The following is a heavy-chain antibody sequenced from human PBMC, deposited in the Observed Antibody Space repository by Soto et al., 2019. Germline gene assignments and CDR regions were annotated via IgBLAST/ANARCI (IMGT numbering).Heavy chain of an antibody. CDR3: TTGVRQLWPPSPFDN. D-gene: IGHD3-10*01. CDR1: GFTFSEAW. V-gene: IGHV3-15*07. CDR2: IKNKRDGATT. Sequence: EVQLVESGGGFVKPGGSLRLSCVASGFTFSEAWMNWVRQAPGKGLEWVGRIKNKRDGATTDYAARVRDRFTISSPDSESTLYLDMNCRKADDSAVDYCTTGVRQLWPPSPFDNWGQGTLVTVAS. J-gene: IGHJ4*02.